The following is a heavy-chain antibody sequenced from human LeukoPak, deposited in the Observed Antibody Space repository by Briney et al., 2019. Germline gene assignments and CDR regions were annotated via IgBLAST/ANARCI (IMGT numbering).Heavy chain of an antibody. CDR1: GGSFSRSPYY. CDR3: AKQCPPVYSYGTGDSDY. CDR2: INYSGTT. V-gene: IGHV4-39*01. Sequence: PSETLSLTCTVSGGSFSRSPYYWGSIRQPPGKGLEWIGSINYSGTTYYNPSLKSRLTISVDTSKNQFSLKLSSVTAADTAVYYCAKQCPPVYSYGTGDSDYWGEGTLVTVSS. J-gene: IGHJ4*02. D-gene: IGHD5-18*01.